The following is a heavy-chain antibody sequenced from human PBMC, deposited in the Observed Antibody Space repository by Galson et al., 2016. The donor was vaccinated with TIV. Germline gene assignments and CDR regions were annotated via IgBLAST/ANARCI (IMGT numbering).Heavy chain of an antibody. Sequence: SETLSLTCSVSGVSINSHYWSWIRQPPRKGLEWIASIYYSGDTNTNYNPSLNSRVTISVDTSKNQVSLKLMSVTAADTAVYYCVRAPYGENWYFDLWGRGTLVTVSS. V-gene: IGHV4-59*08. CDR1: GVSINSHY. CDR2: IYYSGDTNT. J-gene: IGHJ2*01. CDR3: VRAPYGENWYFDL. D-gene: IGHD4-17*01.